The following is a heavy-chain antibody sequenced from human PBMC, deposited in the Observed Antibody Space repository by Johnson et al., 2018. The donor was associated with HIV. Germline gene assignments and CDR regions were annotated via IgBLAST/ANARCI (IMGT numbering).Heavy chain of an antibody. CDR2: IISDVSSA. CDR3: TTGAFHAYDM. J-gene: IGHJ3*02. V-gene: IGHV3-74*02. D-gene: IGHD2/OR15-2a*01. CDR1: GFTFSPYW. Sequence: VQLVESGGGLVQPGGSLRLSCAASGFTFSPYWMHWVRQAPGQGLVWVSRIISDVSSAIYTDSVTGRFTISRDNTKNTLYLQMTSLRAEDTAVYYCTTGAFHAYDMWGQGTMVTVSS.